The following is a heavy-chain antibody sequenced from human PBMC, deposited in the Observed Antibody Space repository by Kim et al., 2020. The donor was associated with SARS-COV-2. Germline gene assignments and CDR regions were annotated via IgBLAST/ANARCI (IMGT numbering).Heavy chain of an antibody. V-gene: IGHV3-64D*06. CDR2: GGST. Sequence: GGSTYYADSVKGRFTISRDNPKNTLYLQMSSLRAEVTAVYYCVKNWNSDHWGQGTLVTVSS. D-gene: IGHD1-7*01. J-gene: IGHJ5*02. CDR3: VKNWNSDH.